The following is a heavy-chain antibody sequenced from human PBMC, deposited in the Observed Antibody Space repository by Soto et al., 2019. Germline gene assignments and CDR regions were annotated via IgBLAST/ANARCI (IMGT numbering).Heavy chain of an antibody. V-gene: IGHV4-38-2*01. Sequence: PSETLSLTCAVSGYSISSGYYWGWIRQPPGKGLEWIGSIYHSGSTYYNPSLKSRVTISVDTSKNQFSLKLSSVTAADTAVYYCARAPTPPNYDFWSGHGSWFDPWGQGTLVTVSS. CDR1: GYSISSGYY. CDR2: IYHSGST. J-gene: IGHJ5*02. D-gene: IGHD3-3*01. CDR3: ARAPTPPNYDFWSGHGSWFDP.